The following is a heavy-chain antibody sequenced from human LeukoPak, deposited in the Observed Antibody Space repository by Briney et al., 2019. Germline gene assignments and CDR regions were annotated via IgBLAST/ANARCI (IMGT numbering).Heavy chain of an antibody. CDR1: GFTFNDYA. J-gene: IGHJ4*02. D-gene: IGHD3-3*01. CDR2: ITGDCNYI. CDR3: ARERNFYYFDY. V-gene: IGHV3-21*01. Sequence: TGGSLRLSCAASGFTFNDYAMTWVRQAPGKGLEWVSSITGDCNYIFYADSVKGRFTISRDNAQNLLFLELNSLRGEDTAVYYCARERNFYYFDYWGQGALVTVSS.